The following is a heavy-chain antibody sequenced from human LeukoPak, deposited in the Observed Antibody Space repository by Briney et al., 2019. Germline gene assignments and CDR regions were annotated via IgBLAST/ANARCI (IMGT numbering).Heavy chain of an antibody. CDR3: AREWSGSSPDY. Sequence: PSETLSLTCTVSGGSISSGGYYWSWIRQPPGKGLEWIGYIYHNGSTYYNPSLKSRVTISVDRSKNQFSLKLSSVTAADTAVYYCAREWSGSSPDYWGQGTLVTVSS. D-gene: IGHD1-26*01. CDR2: IYHNGST. V-gene: IGHV4-30-2*01. J-gene: IGHJ4*02. CDR1: GGSISSGGYY.